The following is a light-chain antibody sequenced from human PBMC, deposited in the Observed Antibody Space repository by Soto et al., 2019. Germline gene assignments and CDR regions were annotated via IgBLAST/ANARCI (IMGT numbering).Light chain of an antibody. V-gene: IGKV3-15*01. Sequence: MVMTLSPATLSLSPRARATLSCMASQSVSSNLAWYQQKPGQAPRLLIYGASTRATGIPARFSGSGSGTEFTLIINRLEPEDVAIYYCQQYGSSPPTFGQGTKVDI. J-gene: IGKJ1*01. CDR3: QQYGSSPPT. CDR2: GAS. CDR1: QSVSSN.